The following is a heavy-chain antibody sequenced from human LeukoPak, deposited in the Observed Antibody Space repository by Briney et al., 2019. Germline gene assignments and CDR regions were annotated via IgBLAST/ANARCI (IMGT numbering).Heavy chain of an antibody. Sequence: ASVKVSCKASGYTFTGFYIHWVRQAPGQGLEWMGWINPNSSGTKYAQRFQGRVTMTRDTSISTAYMELSSLRSEDTAVYYCARDVGQGYGDPFDIWGQGTMVTVSS. V-gene: IGHV1-2*02. CDR1: GYTFTGFY. J-gene: IGHJ3*02. CDR3: ARDVGQGYGDPFDI. CDR2: INPNSSGT. D-gene: IGHD4-17*01.